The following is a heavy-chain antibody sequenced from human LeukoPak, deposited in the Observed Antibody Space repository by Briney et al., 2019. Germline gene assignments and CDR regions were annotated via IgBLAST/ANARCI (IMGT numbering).Heavy chain of an antibody. CDR2: INPNSGGT. V-gene: IGHV1-2*02. CDR1: GYTFTGYY. D-gene: IGHD3-3*01. CDR3: ARDFVSKEWLINWFDP. J-gene: IGHJ5*02. Sequence: GASVKVSCKASGYTFTGYYMHWVRQAPGQGLEWMGWINPNSGGTNYAQKFQGRVTMTRDTSISTAYMELSRLRSDDTAVYYCARDFVSKEWLINWFDPWGQGTLVTVSS.